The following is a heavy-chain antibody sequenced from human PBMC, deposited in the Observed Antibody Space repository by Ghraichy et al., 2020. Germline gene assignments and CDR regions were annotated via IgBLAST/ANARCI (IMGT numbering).Heavy chain of an antibody. Sequence: GESLNISCAASGFTFSSYAMSWVRQAPGKGLEWVSGISGSGGNTDYADSVKGRFTISRDNSKNTLYLQMNSLRVEDTAVYFCAKQGSGSYTELDYWGQGTLVTVSS. V-gene: IGHV3-23*01. CDR3: AKQGSGSYTELDY. CDR2: ISGSGGNT. CDR1: GFTFSSYA. J-gene: IGHJ4*02. D-gene: IGHD1-26*01.